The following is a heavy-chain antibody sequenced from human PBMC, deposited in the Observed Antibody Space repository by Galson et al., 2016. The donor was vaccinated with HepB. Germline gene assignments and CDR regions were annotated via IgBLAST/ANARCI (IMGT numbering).Heavy chain of an antibody. J-gene: IGHJ4*02. CDR3: AKDIPPRD. V-gene: IGHV3-43*01. CDR1: GFTFDHYT. Sequence: CAASGFTFDHYTMHWVRQAPGKGLEWVSLIGWDGESTFYADSVKGRFTISRDNSKNSLYLQMNSLRTEDTALYFCAKDIPPRDWGQGTLVTVSS. CDR2: IGWDGEST.